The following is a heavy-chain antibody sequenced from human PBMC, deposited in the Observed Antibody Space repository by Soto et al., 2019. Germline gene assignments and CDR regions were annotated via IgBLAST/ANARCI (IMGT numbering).Heavy chain of an antibody. CDR2: ISYDGSNK. V-gene: IGHV3-30*03. D-gene: IGHD3-10*01. CDR1: GFTFSSYG. J-gene: IGHJ4*02. Sequence: QVQLVESGGGVVQPGRSLRLSCAASGFTFSSYGMHWVRQAPGKGLEWVAVISYDGSNKYYADSVKGRFTISRDNSKNTLYLQMNSLRAEDTAVSYCARAPGSGSYHFDYWGQGTLVTVSS. CDR3: ARAPGSGSYHFDY.